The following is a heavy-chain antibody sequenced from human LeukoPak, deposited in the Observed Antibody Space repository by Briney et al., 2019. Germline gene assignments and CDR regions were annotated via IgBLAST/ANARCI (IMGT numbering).Heavy chain of an antibody. CDR3: ARLMVAANIGYCSGGSCYSSDY. D-gene: IGHD2-15*01. Sequence: ASVKVSCKASGGTFSSYAISWVRQAPGQGLEWMGRIIPILGIANYAQKFQGRVTITADKSTSTAHMELSSLRSEDTAVYYCARLMVAANIGYCSGGSCYSSDYWGQGTLVTVSS. V-gene: IGHV1-69*04. J-gene: IGHJ4*02. CDR1: GGTFSSYA. CDR2: IIPILGIA.